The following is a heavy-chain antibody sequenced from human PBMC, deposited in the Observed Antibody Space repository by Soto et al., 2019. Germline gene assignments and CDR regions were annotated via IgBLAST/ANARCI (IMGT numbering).Heavy chain of an antibody. CDR2: IYYSGST. J-gene: IGHJ5*02. CDR1: GGSISSSSYY. Sequence: SETLSLTCTVSGGSISSSSYYWGWIRQPPGKGLEWIRSIYYSGSTYYNPSLKSRVTISVDTSKNQFSLKLSSVTAADTAVYYCATLILRRYCSGGSCPLWFDPWGQGTLVTVSS. V-gene: IGHV4-39*01. CDR3: ATLILRRYCSGGSCPLWFDP. D-gene: IGHD2-15*01.